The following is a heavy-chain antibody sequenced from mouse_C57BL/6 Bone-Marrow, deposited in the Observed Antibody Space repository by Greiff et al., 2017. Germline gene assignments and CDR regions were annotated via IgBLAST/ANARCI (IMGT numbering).Heavy chain of an antibody. V-gene: IGHV1-22*01. CDR1: GYTFTDYN. CDR2: INPNNGGT. CDR3: ARFYYGSSSYFDY. J-gene: IGHJ2*01. D-gene: IGHD1-1*01. Sequence: VQLQQSGPELVKPGASVKMSCKASGYTFTDYNMHWVKQSHGKSLEWIGYINPNNGGTSYNQKFKGKATLTVNKSSSTAYMELRSLTSEDSAVYYCARFYYGSSSYFDYWGQGTTLTVSS.